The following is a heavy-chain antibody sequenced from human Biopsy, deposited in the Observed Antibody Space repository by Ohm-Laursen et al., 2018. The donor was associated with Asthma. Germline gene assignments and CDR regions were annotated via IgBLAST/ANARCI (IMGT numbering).Heavy chain of an antibody. CDR2: ISFDGSNE. CDR1: GFVFRSHA. Sequence: SLRLSCSASGFVFRSHAMHWVRQAPGKGLEWVAVISFDGSNEDYADSVKGRFTISRDNSKNTLFLEMNSLRPEDTAVYYCAKELFPGWELRRGPDSWGQGTLVTVSS. CDR3: AKELFPGWELRRGPDS. J-gene: IGHJ4*02. D-gene: IGHD1-26*01. V-gene: IGHV3-30*18.